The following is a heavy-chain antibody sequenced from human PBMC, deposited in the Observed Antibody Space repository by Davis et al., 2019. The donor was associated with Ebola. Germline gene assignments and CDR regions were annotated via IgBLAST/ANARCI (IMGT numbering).Heavy chain of an antibody. CDR2: ISAYNGNT. CDR3: ARDIYDFDYYYMDV. D-gene: IGHD3-3*01. J-gene: IGHJ6*03. Sequence: ASVKVSCKASGYTFTSYGISWVRQAPGQGLEWMGWISAYNGNTNYAQKLQGRVTMTTDTSTSTAYMELRSLRSDDTAVYYCARDIYDFDYYYMDVWGKGTTVTVSS. CDR1: GYTFTSYG. V-gene: IGHV1-18*01.